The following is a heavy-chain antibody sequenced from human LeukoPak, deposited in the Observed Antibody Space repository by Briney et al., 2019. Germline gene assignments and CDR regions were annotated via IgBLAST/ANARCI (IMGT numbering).Heavy chain of an antibody. CDR3: AKIEVAVADSNWFDP. CDR1: GFTFSSHA. Sequence: GGSLRLSCVASGFTFSSHAMSWVRQAPGKGLEWVSAISSGGGSTYYADSVKGRFTISRDNSKNTLYLQMNSLRAEDTAVCYCAKIEVAVADSNWFDPWGQGTLVTVSS. D-gene: IGHD6-19*01. J-gene: IGHJ5*02. CDR2: ISSGGGST. V-gene: IGHV3-23*01.